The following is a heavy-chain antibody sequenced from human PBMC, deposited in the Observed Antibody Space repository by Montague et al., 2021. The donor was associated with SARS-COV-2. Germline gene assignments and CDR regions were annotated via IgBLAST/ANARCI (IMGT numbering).Heavy chain of an antibody. V-gene: IGHV3-48*03. Sequence: SLRLSCAASGFTFSSYEMNWVRQAPGKGLEWGSYISSSGSSIYYADSVKGRFTISRDNAKNSLYLQMNSLRAADTAVYYCAREGYYDSSGYPLSYWGQGTLVTVSS. D-gene: IGHD3-22*01. CDR2: ISSSGSSI. CDR1: GFTFSSYE. J-gene: IGHJ4*02. CDR3: AREGYYDSSGYPLSY.